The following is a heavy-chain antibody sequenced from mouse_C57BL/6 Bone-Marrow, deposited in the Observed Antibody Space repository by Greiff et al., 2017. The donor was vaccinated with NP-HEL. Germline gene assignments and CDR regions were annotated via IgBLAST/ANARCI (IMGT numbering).Heavy chain of an antibody. CDR2: IHPNSGST. CDR1: GYTFTSYW. J-gene: IGHJ2*01. V-gene: IGHV1-64*01. D-gene: IGHD1-1*01. CDR3: STSDYSCSRYVYFDY. Sequence: QVQLKESGAELVKPGASVKLSCKASGYTFTSYWMHWVKQRPGQGLEWIGMIHPNSGSTNYNEKFKSKATLTVDKSSSTAYMQLSSLTSDDSAVYYCSTSDYSCSRYVYFDYWGQGTTLTVSS.